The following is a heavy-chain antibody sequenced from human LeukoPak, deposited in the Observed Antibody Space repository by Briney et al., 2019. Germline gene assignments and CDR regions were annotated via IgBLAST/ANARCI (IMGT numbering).Heavy chain of an antibody. V-gene: IGHV1-69-2*01. D-gene: IGHD1-26*01. CDR1: GYTFTDYY. J-gene: IGHJ4*02. CDR3: ATSPGTYYNY. Sequence: GATVKVSCKASGYTFTDYYIHWVQQAPGRGLEWVGRFDPGDGEVFYADIFQGRIVISADTSIDTAYLELSNLRSEDTALYYCATSPGTYYNYWGQGTLVTVSS. CDR2: FDPGDGEV.